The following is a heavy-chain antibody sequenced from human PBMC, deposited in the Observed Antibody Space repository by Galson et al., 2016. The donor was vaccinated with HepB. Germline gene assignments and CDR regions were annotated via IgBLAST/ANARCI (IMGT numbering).Heavy chain of an antibody. V-gene: IGHV3-33*01. CDR1: GFTFSSFG. Sequence: SLRLSCAASGFTFSSFGMYWVRQAPGKGLEWVAVIWYDGSNKYYADSVKGRFTTSRDNSKNTLYLQMNSLRAEDTAVYYCARDRDTILSYYGMDVWGQGTTVTVSS. CDR3: ARDRDTILSYYGMDV. CDR2: IWYDGSNK. D-gene: IGHD3-9*01. J-gene: IGHJ6*02.